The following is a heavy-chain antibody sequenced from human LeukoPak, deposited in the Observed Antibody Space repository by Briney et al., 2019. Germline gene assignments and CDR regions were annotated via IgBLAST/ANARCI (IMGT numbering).Heavy chain of an antibody. Sequence: SVKVSCKASGGTFSSYAISWVRQAPGQGLEWMGGIIPIFGTANYAQKFQGRVTITTDESPSTAYMELSSLRSEDTAVYYCARVVVVAANYYFDYWGQGTLVTVSS. CDR1: GGTFSSYA. V-gene: IGHV1-69*05. CDR3: ARVVVVAANYYFDY. CDR2: IIPIFGTA. J-gene: IGHJ4*02. D-gene: IGHD2-15*01.